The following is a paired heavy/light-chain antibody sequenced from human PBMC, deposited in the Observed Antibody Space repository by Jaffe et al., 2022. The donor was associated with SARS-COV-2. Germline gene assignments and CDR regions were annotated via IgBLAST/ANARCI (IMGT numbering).Light chain of an antibody. V-gene: IGKV1-17*01. CDR1: QGIRNN. CDR3: LQYDSCPRT. CDR2: AAS. Sequence: DIQMTQSPSSLSASVGDRVTITCRASQGIRNNLGWYQQKPGTAPKRLIYAASSLQSGVPSRFSGSGSGTEFTLTISSLQPEDFATYYCLQYDSCPRTFGQGTKLEI. J-gene: IGKJ2*02.
Heavy chain of an antibody. J-gene: IGHJ3*02. CDR2: VAKKVDSHTT. V-gene: IGHV3-72*01. CDR3: ADVGGAFGLHI. D-gene: IGHD2-21*01. Sequence: EVQLVESGGGLVQPGGSLRLSCTASGFSFSDHHIDWVRQAPGAGLEWVGRVAKKVDSHTTEYAASVKGRFTISRDDSKNSVYVHIDSLKTEDTAVYYCADVGGAFGLHIWGQGTMVTVSS. CDR1: GFSFSDHH.